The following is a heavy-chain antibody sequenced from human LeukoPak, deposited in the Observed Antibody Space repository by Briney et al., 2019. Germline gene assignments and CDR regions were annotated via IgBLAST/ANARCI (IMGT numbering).Heavy chain of an antibody. V-gene: IGHV3-72*01. D-gene: IGHD3-22*01. CDR1: GGTPRDHH. Sequence: PGGSLRLSCAASGGTPRDHHLDWVRQAPGKGLGWGCRTRDKARGYTTEYAASVKGRFTISRDDSKTLVYLQMNSLRTEDTAVYFCARDRAEGDNSAFDMWGQGTVVTVSS. J-gene: IGHJ3*02. CDR2: TRDKARGYTT. CDR3: ARDRAEGDNSAFDM.